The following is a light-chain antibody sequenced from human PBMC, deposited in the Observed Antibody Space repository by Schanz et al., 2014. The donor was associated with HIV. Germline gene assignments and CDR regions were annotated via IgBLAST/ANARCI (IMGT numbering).Light chain of an antibody. CDR2: DTS. J-gene: IGKJ5*01. CDR3: QQRSNWSIT. CDR1: QSVSNY. V-gene: IGKV3-11*01. Sequence: EILLTQSPGTLSLSPGERATLSCRASQSVSNYLSWYQHKPGQAPRLLIYDTSNRATGIPVRFSGSGSGTDFILTISSLEPEDFAVYYCQQRSNWSITFGQGTRLEIK.